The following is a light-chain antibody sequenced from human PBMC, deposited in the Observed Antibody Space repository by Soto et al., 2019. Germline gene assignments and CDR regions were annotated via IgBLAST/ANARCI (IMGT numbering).Light chain of an antibody. J-gene: IGKJ2*01. V-gene: IGKV3-20*01. CDR1: QSVSSSY. CDR3: QQYGTSPRT. Sequence: EIVLTQSPGTLSLSPGGRATLSCRASQSVSSSYLAWYQQKPGQAPSLLIYGASSRAAGIPDRFSGSGSVTDFTLTISRLEPEDFALYYCQQYGTSPRTFGQGTKLEIK. CDR2: GAS.